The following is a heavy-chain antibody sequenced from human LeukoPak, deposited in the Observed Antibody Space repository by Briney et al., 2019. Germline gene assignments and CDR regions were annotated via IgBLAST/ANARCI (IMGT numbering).Heavy chain of an antibody. V-gene: IGHV1-69*13. J-gene: IGHJ4*02. CDR2: IIPIFGTA. CDR3: AREPHSSSWYNYFDY. D-gene: IGHD6-13*01. CDR1: GGTFSSYA. Sequence: SVKVSCKASGGTFSSYAISWVRQAPGQGLEWMGGIIPIFGTANYAQKFQGRVTITADESTSTAYMELSSLRSEDTAVYYCAREPHSSSWYNYFDYWGQGTLATVSS.